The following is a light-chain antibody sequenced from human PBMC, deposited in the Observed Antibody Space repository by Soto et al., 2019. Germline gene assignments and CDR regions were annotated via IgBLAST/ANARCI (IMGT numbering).Light chain of an antibody. J-gene: IGKJ4*01. CDR2: DAS. V-gene: IGKV3-11*01. CDR1: QRVSSY. Sequence: DIVLTQSPSTLSLSPGERATLSCRASQRVSSYLAWYQQKPGQAPRLLIYDASNRATGIPARFSGSGSGTDFTLTISSLETEDFAVYYCQQRSNWPPLTFGGGTKVEIK. CDR3: QQRSNWPPLT.